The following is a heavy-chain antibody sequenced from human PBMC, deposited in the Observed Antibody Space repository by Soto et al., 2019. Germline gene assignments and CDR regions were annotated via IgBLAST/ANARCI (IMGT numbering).Heavy chain of an antibody. D-gene: IGHD3-10*01. J-gene: IGHJ4*02. CDR2: INHSGST. CDR3: ARGYDQSKYRNRGSYFDY. V-gene: IGHV4-34*01. CDR1: GGSFSGYY. Sequence: SETLSLTCAVYGGSFSGYYWSWIRQPPGKGLEWIGEINHSGSTNYNPSLKSRVTISVDTSKNQFSLKLSSVTAADTAVYYCARGYDQSKYRNRGSYFDYWGQGTLVTVSS.